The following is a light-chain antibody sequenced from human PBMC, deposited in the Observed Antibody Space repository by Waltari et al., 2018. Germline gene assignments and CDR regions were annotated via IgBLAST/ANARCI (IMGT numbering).Light chain of an antibody. J-gene: IGKJ4*01. CDR3: QQSYSTPRT. CDR2: AAS. CDR1: QSISSY. V-gene: IGKV1-39*01. Sequence: DIQMTQSPSSLSASVGDRVTITSRASQSISSYLYWYQQKPGKAPKLLIYAASSLQSGVPSRFSGSGSGTDFTLTISSLQPEDFATYYCQQSYSTPRTFGGGTKVEIK.